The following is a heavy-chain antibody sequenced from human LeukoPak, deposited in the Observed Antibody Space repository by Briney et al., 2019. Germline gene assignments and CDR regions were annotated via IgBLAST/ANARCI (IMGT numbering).Heavy chain of an antibody. CDR1: GGTFNYYA. V-gene: IGHV1-69*10. CDR2: IIPMFGIP. CDR3: ARGLGAGGSGSYTVGWYFDY. J-gene: IGHJ4*02. D-gene: IGHD3-10*01. Sequence: GASVKVSCKASGGTFNYYAISWVRQAPGQGLEWMGGIIPMFGIPNYAQKFQGRVTITADKSTNTAYMELSSLRSEDTAVYYCARGLGAGGSGSYTVGWYFDYWGQGTLVTVSS.